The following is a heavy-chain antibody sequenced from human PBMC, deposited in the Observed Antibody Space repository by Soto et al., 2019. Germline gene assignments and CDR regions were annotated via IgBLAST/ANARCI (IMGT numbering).Heavy chain of an antibody. CDR2: INHSGST. D-gene: IGHD6-6*01. J-gene: IGHJ4*02. CDR1: GGSFSGYY. CDR3: ARGVGSSARFDY. V-gene: IGHV4-34*01. Sequence: SETLSLTCAVYGGSFSGYYWSWIRQPPGKGLEWIGEINHSGSTNYNPSLKSRVTISVDTSKNQFSLKLSSVTAADTAVYYCARGVGSSARFDYWGQGTLVTVSS.